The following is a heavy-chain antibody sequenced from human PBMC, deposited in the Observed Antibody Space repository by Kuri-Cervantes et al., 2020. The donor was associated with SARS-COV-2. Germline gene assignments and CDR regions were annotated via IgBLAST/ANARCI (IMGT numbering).Heavy chain of an antibody. V-gene: IGHV3-11*06. CDR1: GFTFSDYY. CDR2: ISSSSSYT. Sequence: GESLKISCAASGFTFSDYYMSWIRQAPGKGLEWVSYISSSSSYTNYADSVKGRFTISGDNAKNSLYLQMNSLRAEDTAVYYCARSAARAFDYWGQGTLVTVSS. CDR3: ARSAARAFDY. D-gene: IGHD6-6*01. J-gene: IGHJ4*02.